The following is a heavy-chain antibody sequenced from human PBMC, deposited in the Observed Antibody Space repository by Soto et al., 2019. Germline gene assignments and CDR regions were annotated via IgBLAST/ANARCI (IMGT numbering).Heavy chain of an antibody. CDR1: GYSVSTYSAA. D-gene: IGHD6-19*01. CDR2: TYYKSAWFT. Sequence: QVQLQQSGPGLVKPSQTLSLTCVVSGYSVSTYSAAWTWIRQSPSRGLEWLGRTYYKSAWFTDYAESVRGRISINPDTSKNQFSLQLNSVTPDSTAVYYCARAWGSGWYIDYWGQGILVIVSS. J-gene: IGHJ4*02. CDR3: ARAWGSGWYIDY. V-gene: IGHV6-1*01.